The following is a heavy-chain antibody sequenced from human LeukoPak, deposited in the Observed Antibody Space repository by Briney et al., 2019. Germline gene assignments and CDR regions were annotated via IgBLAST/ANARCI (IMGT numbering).Heavy chain of an antibody. Sequence: ASVKVSCKASGYTFTSYAINWVRQAPGQGLQWMGWINTFTGSPTYGQDFTGRFVFSLDSSVSTAYLQISSLQSEDTAIYYCTRDSQYGNSWHFDSWGQGTLVTVSS. CDR3: TRDSQYGNSWHFDS. V-gene: IGHV7-4-1*02. CDR2: INTFTGSP. CDR1: GYTFTSYA. J-gene: IGHJ4*02. D-gene: IGHD5-24*01.